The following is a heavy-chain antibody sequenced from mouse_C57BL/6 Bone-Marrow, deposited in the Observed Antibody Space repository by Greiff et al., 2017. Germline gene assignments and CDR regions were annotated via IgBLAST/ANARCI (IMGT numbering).Heavy chain of an antibody. CDR1: GYTFTSYW. J-gene: IGHJ4*01. V-gene: IGHV1-64*01. CDR2: IHPNSGST. D-gene: IGHD1-1*01. CDR3: ARDYYGSSPLYYYAMDY. Sequence: VQLQQPGAELVKPGASVKLSCKASGYTFTSYWMHWVKQRPGQGLEWIGMIHPNSGSTNYNEKFKSKATLTVDKSSSTAYMQLSSLTSEDSAVYYCARDYYGSSPLYYYAMDYWGQGTSVTVSS.